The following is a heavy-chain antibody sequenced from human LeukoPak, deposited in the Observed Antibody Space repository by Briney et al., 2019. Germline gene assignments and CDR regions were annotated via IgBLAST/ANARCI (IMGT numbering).Heavy chain of an antibody. V-gene: IGHV3-23*01. J-gene: IGHJ4*02. D-gene: IGHD3-10*01. CDR2: ISERGGST. CDR3: AKRGVVIRGILVIGYHQEAYHYDF. Sequence: GGSLRLSCVVSGISLSNYAMTWVRQAPGKGLEWVSYISERGGSTTYADSVKGRFTISRDTYLNSLYLQMNNLRAEDTDVYFCAKRGVVIRGILVIGYHQEAYHYDFWGQGVLVTVSS. CDR1: GISLSNYA.